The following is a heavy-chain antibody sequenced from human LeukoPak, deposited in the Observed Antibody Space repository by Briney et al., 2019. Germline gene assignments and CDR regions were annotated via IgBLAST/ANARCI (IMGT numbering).Heavy chain of an antibody. CDR2: IIPILGIA. CDR1: GGTFSNYA. D-gene: IGHD2-15*01. Sequence: SVKVSCKASGGTFSNYAISWVRQAPGQGLEWMGRIIPILGIANYAQKFQGRVTITADKSTSTAYMELSSLRSEDTAVYYCARAGTVVVAENWFDPWGQGTLVTVSS. CDR3: ARAGTVVVAENWFDP. J-gene: IGHJ5*02. V-gene: IGHV1-69*04.